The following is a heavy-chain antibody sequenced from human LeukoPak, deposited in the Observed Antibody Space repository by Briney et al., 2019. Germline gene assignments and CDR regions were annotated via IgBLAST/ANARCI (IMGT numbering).Heavy chain of an antibody. CDR3: ATTSGIVARDY. V-gene: IGHV4-59*01. CDR1: GGSISDYY. D-gene: IGHD3-22*01. J-gene: IGHJ4*02. Sequence: PSETLSLTCTVSGGSISDYYWTWVRQPPGKGLEWIGYIYYNGRTNYNPSLESRVTMSVDTSKNQFSLKVSSVTAADTAVYYCATTSGIVARDYWGQGILVTVSS. CDR2: IYYNGRT.